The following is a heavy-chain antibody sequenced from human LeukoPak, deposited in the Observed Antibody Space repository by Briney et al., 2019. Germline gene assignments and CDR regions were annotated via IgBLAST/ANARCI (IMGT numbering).Heavy chain of an antibody. D-gene: IGHD2-15*01. V-gene: IGHV4-61*02. J-gene: IGHJ5*01. Sequence: SETLSLTCTVSGGSISSGSYYWSWIRQPAGKGLEWIGRIYAGGNINYNPSLKSRVTISVDTSKNQFSLKLSSVTAADTAVYYCATGYGKLDSWGQGTLVTVSS. CDR3: ATGYGKLDS. CDR2: IYAGGNI. CDR1: GGSISSGSYY.